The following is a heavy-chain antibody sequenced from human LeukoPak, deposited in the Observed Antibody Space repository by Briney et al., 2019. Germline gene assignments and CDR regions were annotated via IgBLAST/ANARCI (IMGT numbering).Heavy chain of an antibody. CDR1: QFIFSTYA. V-gene: IGHV3-48*04. D-gene: IGHD3-10*01. CDR2: ISSSSSTI. J-gene: IGHJ4*02. Sequence: GGSLRLSCAASQFIFSTYAMNWVRQAPGKGLEWVSYISSSSSTIYYADSVKGRFTISRDNAKNSLYLQMNSLRAEDTAVYYCARDRVTLWFGDDLLDYWGQGTLVTVSS. CDR3: ARDRVTLWFGDDLLDY.